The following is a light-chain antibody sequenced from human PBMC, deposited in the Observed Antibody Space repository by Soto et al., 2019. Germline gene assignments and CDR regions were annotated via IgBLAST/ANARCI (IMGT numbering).Light chain of an antibody. V-gene: IGKV1-5*01. CDR3: QQYNSYSCT. Sequence: DIQMTQSPSTLSASVGDRVTITSRASQSISSWLAWYQQKPGKAPKLLIYDASSLESGVPSRFSGSGSGTEFTLTISSLQPDDFATYYCQQYNSYSCTFGQGTKVDI. CDR1: QSISSW. J-gene: IGKJ1*01. CDR2: DAS.